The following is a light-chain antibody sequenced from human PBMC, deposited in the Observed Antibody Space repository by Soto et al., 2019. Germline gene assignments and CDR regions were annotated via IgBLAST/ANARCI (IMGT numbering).Light chain of an antibody. CDR1: SSNIGTNF. CDR2: SNN. J-gene: IGLJ1*01. CDR3: AAWDDSLIAYV. V-gene: IGLV1-44*01. Sequence: QSVLTQPPSASGTPGQRVSISCSGSSSNIGTNFVDWYQQLPGTAPKLLIYSNNQRPSGVPARFSGSKSGTSASLAISGLQSEDEAYYYCAAWDDSLIAYVFGSGTKVTVL.